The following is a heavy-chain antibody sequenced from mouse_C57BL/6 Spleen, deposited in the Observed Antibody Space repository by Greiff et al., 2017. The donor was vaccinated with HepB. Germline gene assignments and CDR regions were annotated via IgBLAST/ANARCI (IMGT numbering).Heavy chain of an antibody. Sequence: VQLQESGAELAKPGASVKLSCKASGYTFTSYWMHWVKQRPGQGLEWIGYINPSSGYTKYNQKFKDKATLTADKSSSTAYMQLSSLPYEDSAVYYCATIYDYGSSYVGDYAMDYWGQGTSVTVSS. V-gene: IGHV1-7*01. CDR3: ATIYDYGSSYVGDYAMDY. J-gene: IGHJ4*01. CDR2: INPSSGYT. CDR1: GYTFTSYW. D-gene: IGHD1-1*01.